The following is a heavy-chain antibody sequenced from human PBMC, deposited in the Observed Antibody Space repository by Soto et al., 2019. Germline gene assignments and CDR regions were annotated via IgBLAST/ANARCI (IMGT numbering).Heavy chain of an antibody. J-gene: IGHJ4*02. CDR2: IYYSGST. D-gene: IGHD6-13*01. Sequence: PSETLSLTCTVSGGSISSYYWSWIRQPPGKGLEWIGYIYYSGSTNYNPSLKSRVTISVDTSKNQFSLKLSSVTAADMAVYYCARAAMGGSSWPFDYWGQGTLVTVSS. CDR1: GGSISSYY. CDR3: ARAAMGGSSWPFDY. V-gene: IGHV4-59*12.